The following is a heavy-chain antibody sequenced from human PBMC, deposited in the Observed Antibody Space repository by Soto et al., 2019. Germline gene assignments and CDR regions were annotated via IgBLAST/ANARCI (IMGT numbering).Heavy chain of an antibody. D-gene: IGHD4-4*01. Sequence: AASVKVSCKASGGTFSSYAISWVRQAPGQGLEGMGGIIPIFCTANYAQKFQGRVTITADKSTSTAYMELSSLRSEDTAVYYCATSHMTTVTSRFDPWGQGTLVTVSS. CDR3: ATSHMTTVTSRFDP. CDR1: GGTFSSYA. CDR2: IIPIFCTA. J-gene: IGHJ5*02. V-gene: IGHV1-69*06.